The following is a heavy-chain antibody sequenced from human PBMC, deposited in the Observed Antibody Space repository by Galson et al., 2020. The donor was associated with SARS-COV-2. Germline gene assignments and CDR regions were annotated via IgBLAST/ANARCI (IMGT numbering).Heavy chain of an antibody. Sequence: SETLSLTCAVYGGSFSGYYWSWIRQPPGKGLEWIGEINHSGSTNYNPSLKSRVTISVDTSKNQFSLKLSSVTAADTAVYYCARVFGELFVFDYWGQGTLVTVSS. CDR2: INHSGST. CDR1: GGSFSGYY. D-gene: IGHD3-10*02. V-gene: IGHV4-34*01. J-gene: IGHJ4*02. CDR3: ARVFGELFVFDY.